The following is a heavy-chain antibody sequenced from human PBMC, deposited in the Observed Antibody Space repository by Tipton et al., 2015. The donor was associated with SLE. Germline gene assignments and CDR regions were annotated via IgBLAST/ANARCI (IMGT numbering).Heavy chain of an antibody. CDR3: ISEDQGWRFDP. CDR1: GFTFSDSY. CDR2: ITTSGHTI. V-gene: IGHV3-11*01. Sequence: GSLRLSCVGSGFTFSDSYMCWIRQAPGKGLEWISYITTSGHTIYYADSVQGRFTISRDNAKNSLFLQMDNLRAEDTAVYYCISEDQGWRFDPWGQGTLVTVPS. D-gene: IGHD2-15*01. J-gene: IGHJ5*02.